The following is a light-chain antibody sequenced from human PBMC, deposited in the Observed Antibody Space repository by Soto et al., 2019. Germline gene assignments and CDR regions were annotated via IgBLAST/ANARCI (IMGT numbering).Light chain of an antibody. CDR2: GAS. Sequence: EILMTQPPGTLSVSPGERVTLSGRASESIRSNLAWYHQKPGQPPRLLLYGASIRATNVPARFSGSGSGTEFTLTISSLQSEDFGIYFCQQYHAWPLFTFGQGTELKIK. CDR3: QQYHAWPLFT. V-gene: IGKV3-15*01. CDR1: ESIRSN. J-gene: IGKJ2*01.